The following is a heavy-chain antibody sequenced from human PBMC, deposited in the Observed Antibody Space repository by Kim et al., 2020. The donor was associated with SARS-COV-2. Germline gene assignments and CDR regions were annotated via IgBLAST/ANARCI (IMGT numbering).Heavy chain of an antibody. CDR2: ISYDGSNK. V-gene: IGHV3-30*18. CDR3: AKDVFDI. Sequence: GGSLRLSCAASGFTFSPYDIHWVRQAPGKGLGWVAVISYDGSNKYYADSVKGRFTISRDNSKNTMYLQMNSLRGEDTAVYYCAKDVFDIWGQGTMVTVSS. J-gene: IGHJ3*02. CDR1: GFTFSPYD.